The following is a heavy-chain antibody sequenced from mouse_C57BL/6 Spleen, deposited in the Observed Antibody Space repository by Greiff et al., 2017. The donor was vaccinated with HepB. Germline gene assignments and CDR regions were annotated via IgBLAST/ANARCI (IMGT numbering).Heavy chain of an antibody. CDR3: NYDGYQEFAD. V-gene: IGHV1-26*01. J-gene: IGHJ3*01. D-gene: IGHD2-3*01. CDR2: INPNNGGT. Sequence: VQLQQSGPELVKPGASVKISCKASGYTFTDYYMNWVKQSHGKSLEWIGDINPNNGGTSYNQKFKGKATLTVDKSSSTAYMELRSLTSEDSAVYYCNYDGYQEFADWGQGTLVTVSA. CDR1: GYTFTDYY.